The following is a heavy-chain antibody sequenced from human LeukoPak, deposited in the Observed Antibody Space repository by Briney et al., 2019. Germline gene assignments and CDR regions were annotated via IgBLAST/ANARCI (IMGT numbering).Heavy chain of an antibody. V-gene: IGHV3-21*01. D-gene: IGHD2-2*01. CDR2: ISSNGNYI. CDR3: VRDDCSSSSCPFDF. Sequence: PGGSLRLSCAASGFTSSLYTMNWVRQAPGKGLEWVSSISSNGNYIHYADSVKGRFTISRDNAKTSVYLEMNSLRAEDTGLYFCVRDDCSSSSCPFDFWGQGVLLTVSS. CDR1: GFTSSLYT. J-gene: IGHJ4*02.